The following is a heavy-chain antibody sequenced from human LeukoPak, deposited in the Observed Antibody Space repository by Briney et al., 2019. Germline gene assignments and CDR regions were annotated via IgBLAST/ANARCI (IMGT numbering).Heavy chain of an antibody. CDR2: IYYSGST. V-gene: IGHV4-59*11. CDR1: GGSIRSHY. CDR3: ARDRGDYDSTGYYGYFDY. D-gene: IGHD3-22*01. Sequence: SETLSLTCTVSGGSIRSHYWSWIRQPPGKGLEWIGYIYYSGSTNYNPSLKSRVTISVDTSKNQFSLKLSSVTAADTAVYYCARDRGDYDSTGYYGYFDYWGQGALVTVSS. J-gene: IGHJ4*02.